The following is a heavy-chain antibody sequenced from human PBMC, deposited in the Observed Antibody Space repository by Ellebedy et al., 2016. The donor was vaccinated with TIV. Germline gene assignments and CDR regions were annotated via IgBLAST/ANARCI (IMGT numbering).Heavy chain of an antibody. J-gene: IGHJ4*02. CDR3: FRFDY. CDR1: GYSFTSYW. CDR2: IKGDGSSA. Sequence: GGSLRLSCKGSGYSFTSYWMHWVRQAPGKELVWVSRIKGDGSSAGYADSVKGRFTISRDNAKNSLYLQMNSLRAEDTAVYYCFRFDYWGQGTLVTVSS. V-gene: IGHV3-74*01.